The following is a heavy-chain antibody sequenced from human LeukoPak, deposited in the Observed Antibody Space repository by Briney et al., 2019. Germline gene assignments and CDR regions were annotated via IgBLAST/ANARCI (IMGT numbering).Heavy chain of an antibody. CDR1: GFTFSTYS. J-gene: IGHJ4*02. V-gene: IGHV3-48*01. Sequence: GGSLRLSCAASGFTFSTYSMNWVRQAPGKGLEWVSYISTSSSIIYYADSVKGRFTISRDNAKNSVYLQMNSLRAEDTAVYYCAKGLRYSSSWYYGVDYWGQGTLVTVSS. CDR2: ISTSSSII. D-gene: IGHD6-13*01. CDR3: AKGLRYSSSWYYGVDY.